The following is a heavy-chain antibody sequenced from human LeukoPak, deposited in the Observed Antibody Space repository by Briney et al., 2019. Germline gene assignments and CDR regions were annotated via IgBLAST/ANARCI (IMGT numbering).Heavy chain of an antibody. V-gene: IGHV3-33*01. J-gene: IGHJ6*02. Sequence: GRSLRLSCAASGFTFSSYGMHWVRQATGKGLEWVAVIWYDGSNKYYADSVKGRFTISRDNSKNTLYLQMNSLRAEDTAVYYCARDCGYSSSSHFFELAYYYYGMDVWGQGTTVTVSS. D-gene: IGHD6-6*01. CDR3: ARDCGYSSSSHFFELAYYYYGMDV. CDR2: IWYDGSNK. CDR1: GFTFSSYG.